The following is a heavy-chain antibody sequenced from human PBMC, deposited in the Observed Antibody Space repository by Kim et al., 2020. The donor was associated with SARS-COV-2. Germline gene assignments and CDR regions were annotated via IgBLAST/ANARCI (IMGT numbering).Heavy chain of an antibody. CDR3: ARAWEMNLDYYGSGSYYSGEYFQH. D-gene: IGHD3-10*01. V-gene: IGHV4-39*01. CDR2: IYYSGST. Sequence: SETLSLTCTVSGGSISSSSYYWGWIRQPPGKGLEWIGSIYYSGSTYDNPSLKSRVTISVDTSKNQFSLKLSSVTAADTAVYYCARAWEMNLDYYGSGSYYSGEYFQHWGQGTLVTVSS. J-gene: IGHJ1*01. CDR1: GGSISSSSYY.